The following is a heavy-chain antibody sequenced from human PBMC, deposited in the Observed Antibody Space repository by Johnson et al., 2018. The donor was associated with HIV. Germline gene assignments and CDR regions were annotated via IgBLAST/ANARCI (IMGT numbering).Heavy chain of an antibody. CDR1: GFTFSSYA. CDR3: ASPRWRYYDDSSGYRDAFDI. D-gene: IGHD3-22*01. CDR2: ISYDGSNK. Sequence: VQLVESGGGVVQPGRSLRLSCAASGFTFSSYALHWVRQAPGKGLEWVAIISYDGSNKYYADSVKGRFTISRDNSKNTLYLQMNSLRAEDTAVYYCASPRWRYYDDSSGYRDAFDIWGQGTMVTVSS. J-gene: IGHJ3*02. V-gene: IGHV3-30*04.